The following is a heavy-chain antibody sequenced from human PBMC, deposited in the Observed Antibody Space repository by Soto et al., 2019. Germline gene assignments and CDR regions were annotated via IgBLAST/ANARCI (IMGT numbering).Heavy chain of an antibody. CDR1: GFRFSLFW. J-gene: IGHJ4*02. CDR2: ISYDGTNK. Sequence: VQLAESGGGLVQPGGSLRLSCAASGFRFSLFWMSWVRQAPGKGPEWVALISYDGTNKFYADSVKGRFTISRDNSKSTLYLQVDSLRPEDAAVYYCARDPKTSGGQHWAFNYFDSWGQGTLVTVSS. V-gene: IGHV3-30-3*01. CDR3: ARDPKTSGGQHWAFNYFDS. D-gene: IGHD7-27*01.